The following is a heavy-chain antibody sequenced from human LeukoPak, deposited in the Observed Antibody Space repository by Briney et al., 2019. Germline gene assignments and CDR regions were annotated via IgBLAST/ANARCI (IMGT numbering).Heavy chain of an antibody. V-gene: IGHV1-18*01. J-gene: IGHJ4*02. CDR3: ARGGRYCSSTSCYAIDY. Sequence: ASVKVSCKASGYTFTSYGISWVRQAPGQGLEWMGWISAYNGNTNYAQKLQGRVTMTTDTSASRAYMELSSLRSEDTAVYYCARGGRYCSSTSCYAIDYWGQGTLVTVSS. CDR1: GYTFTSYG. CDR2: ISAYNGNT. D-gene: IGHD2-2*01.